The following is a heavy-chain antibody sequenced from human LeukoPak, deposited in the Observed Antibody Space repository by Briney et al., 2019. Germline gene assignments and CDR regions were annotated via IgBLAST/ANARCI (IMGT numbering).Heavy chain of an antibody. CDR1: GFTFSSYA. CDR3: AKVSSSTSPSDH. CDR2: ISGSGGST. J-gene: IGHJ4*02. V-gene: IGHV3-23*01. Sequence: GGSLRLSCAASGFTFSSYAMSWVPQAPGKGLEWVSAISGSGGSTYYADSVKGRFTISRDNTKNTLYLQMNSLRAEDTAVYYCAKVSSSTSPSDHWGQGTLVTVSS. D-gene: IGHD2-2*01.